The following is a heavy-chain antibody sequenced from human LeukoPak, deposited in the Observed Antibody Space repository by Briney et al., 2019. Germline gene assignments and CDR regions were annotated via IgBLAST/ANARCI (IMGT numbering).Heavy chain of an antibody. CDR2: IYTSGST. CDR1: GGSISSYY. D-gene: IGHD5-12*01. V-gene: IGHV4-4*07. J-gene: IGHJ3*02. CDR3: ARDGLGYSGYDLDLYAFDI. Sequence: PSETLSLTCTVSGGSISSYYWSRIRQPAGKGLEWIGRIYTSGSTNYNPSLKSRVTMSVDTSKNQFSLKLSSVTAADTAVYYCARDGLGYSGYDLDLYAFDIWGQGTMVTVSS.